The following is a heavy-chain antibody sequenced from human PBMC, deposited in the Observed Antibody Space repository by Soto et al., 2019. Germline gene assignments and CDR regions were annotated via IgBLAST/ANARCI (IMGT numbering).Heavy chain of an antibody. V-gene: IGHV3-74*01. D-gene: IGHD3-16*01. J-gene: IGHJ6*02. CDR2: INSDGSST. Sequence: GGSLRLSCAASGFTFSSYWMHWVRQAPGKGLVWVSRINSDGSSTSYADSVKGRFTISRDNAKNTLYLQMNSLRAEDTAVYYCARRDYAAVGGYYGMDVWGQGTTGTVCS. CDR1: GFTFSSYW. CDR3: ARRDYAAVGGYYGMDV.